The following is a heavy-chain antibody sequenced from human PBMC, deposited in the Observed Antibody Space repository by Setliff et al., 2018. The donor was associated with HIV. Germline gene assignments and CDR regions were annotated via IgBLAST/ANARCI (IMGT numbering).Heavy chain of an antibody. V-gene: IGHV1-69*04. J-gene: IGHJ6*02. CDR2: VIPVRDMA. Sequence: ASVKVSCKASGGTLRSYGMTWVRQAPGQGLEWMGTVIPVRDMANYAEKFQGRVTITADRSTSTSYMELRGLRSEDTAIYFCARETYFFDVTTFYSYALGVWGQGTTVTVSS. CDR1: GGTLRSYG. D-gene: IGHD4-17*01. CDR3: ARETYFFDVTTFYSYALGV.